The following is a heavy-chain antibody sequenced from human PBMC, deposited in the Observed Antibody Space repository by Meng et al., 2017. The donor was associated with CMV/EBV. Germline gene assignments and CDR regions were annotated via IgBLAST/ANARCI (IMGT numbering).Heavy chain of an antibody. J-gene: IGHJ4*02. Sequence: HRKRQGCGPGLVKPSETLSLTCTVSGGSISSSSYYWGWIRQPPGKGLEWIGSIYYSGSTYYNPSLKSRVTISVDTSKNQFSLKLSSVTAADTAVYYCARGGIAAAGLHWGQGTLVTVSS. CDR1: GGSISSSSYY. CDR2: IYYSGST. D-gene: IGHD6-13*01. CDR3: ARGGIAAAGLH. V-gene: IGHV4-39*07.